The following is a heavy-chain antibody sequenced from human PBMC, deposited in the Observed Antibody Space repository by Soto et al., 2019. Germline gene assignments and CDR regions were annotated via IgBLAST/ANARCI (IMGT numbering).Heavy chain of an antibody. V-gene: IGHV4-38-2*01. D-gene: IGHD2-2*01. CDR1: GYSISSGYH. CDR2: VHHSGST. CDR3: ARNRPAANNWFDP. J-gene: IGHJ5*02. Sequence: SETLSLTCAVSGYSISSGYHWGWIRQPPGKGLEWLGSVHHSGSTNYNPSLKSRVTISVDKSKNQFSLKLSSVTAADTAVYYCARNRPAANNWFDPWGQGTLVTVSS.